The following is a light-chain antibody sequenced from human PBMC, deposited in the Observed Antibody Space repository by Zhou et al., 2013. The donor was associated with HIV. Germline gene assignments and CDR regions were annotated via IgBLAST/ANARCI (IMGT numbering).Light chain of an antibody. CDR2: KAS. J-gene: IGKJ3*01. CDR3: EQYNSYPFT. Sequence: DIQMTQSPSSLSASVGDRVTITCRASQPISSYLNWYQQKPGKAPKLLIYKASSLEAGVPSRFSGSGSGTHFTLTISSLQPDDFATYFCEQYNSYPFTFGPGTKVDIK. CDR1: QPISSY. V-gene: IGKV1-5*03.